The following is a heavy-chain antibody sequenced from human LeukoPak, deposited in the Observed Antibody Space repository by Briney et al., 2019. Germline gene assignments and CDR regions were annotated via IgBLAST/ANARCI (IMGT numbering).Heavy chain of an antibody. Sequence: GASVKVSCKASGYTFTSYGISWVRQAPGQGLEWMGWINPNSGGTNYAQKFQGRVTMTRDTSISTAYMELSRLTSDDTAVYYCARGECVISGYRNDAFDIWGQGTMVTVSS. J-gene: IGHJ3*02. CDR1: GYTFTSYG. D-gene: IGHD3-22*01. CDR3: ARGECVISGYRNDAFDI. CDR2: INPNSGGT. V-gene: IGHV1-2*02.